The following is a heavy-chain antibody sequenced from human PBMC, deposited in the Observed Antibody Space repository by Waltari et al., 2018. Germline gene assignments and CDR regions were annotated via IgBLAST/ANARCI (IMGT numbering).Heavy chain of an antibody. J-gene: IGHJ4*02. CDR1: GFSFGSYG. D-gene: IGHD2-15*01. Sequence: QVQLVESGGGVVQPGRSLRLSCAASGFSFGSYGMHWVRQAPGKGLEWVAVMWYDGSNEYYADSVKGRFTISRDNSKNTLYLQMNSLRAEDTAVYFCARDAYGGGSFFDFWGQGILVTVSS. CDR2: MWYDGSNE. V-gene: IGHV3-33*01. CDR3: ARDAYGGGSFFDF.